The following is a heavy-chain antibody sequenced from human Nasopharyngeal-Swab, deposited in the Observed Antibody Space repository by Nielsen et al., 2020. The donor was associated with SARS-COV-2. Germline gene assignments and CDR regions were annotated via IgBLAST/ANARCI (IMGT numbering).Heavy chain of an antibody. D-gene: IGHD2-15*01. CDR3: ARDSTPVHYYYMDV. V-gene: IGHV4-59*01. Sequence: SETLSLTCTVSGGSISSYYWSWIRQPPGKGLEWIGYIYYSGSTNYNPSLKSRVTISVDTSKNQFSLKLSSVTAADTAVYYCARDSTPVHYYYMDVWGKGTTVTVSS. J-gene: IGHJ6*03. CDR1: GGSISSYY. CDR2: IYYSGST.